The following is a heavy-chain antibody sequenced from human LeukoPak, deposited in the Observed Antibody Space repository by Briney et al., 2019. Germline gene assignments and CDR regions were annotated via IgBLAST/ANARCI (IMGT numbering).Heavy chain of an antibody. V-gene: IGHV4-34*01. CDR1: GGSFSGYY. D-gene: IGHD2-2*01. CDR2: INHSGST. J-gene: IGHJ4*02. Sequence: SETLSLTCAVYGGSFSGYYWSWIRQPPGKGLEWIGEINHSGSTNYNPSLKSRVTISVDTSKNQFSLKLSSVTAADTAVYYCARGLGYCSSTGCYGFDYWGQGTLVTVSS. CDR3: ARGLGYCSSTGCYGFDY.